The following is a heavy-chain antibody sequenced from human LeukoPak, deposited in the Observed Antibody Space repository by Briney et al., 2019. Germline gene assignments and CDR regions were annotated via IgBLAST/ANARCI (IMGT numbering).Heavy chain of an antibody. CDR2: IYPGDSDT. V-gene: IGHV5-51*01. Sequence: GESLKISCKGSGYSFTSYWIAWVRQMPGKGLEWMGIIYPGDSDTRYSPSFQGQVTISADKSISTAYLQWRSLKASDTAMDYCARIGSSSWYPNYNWFDPWGQGTLVTVSS. J-gene: IGHJ5*02. CDR3: ARIGSSSWYPNYNWFDP. CDR1: GYSFTSYW. D-gene: IGHD6-13*01.